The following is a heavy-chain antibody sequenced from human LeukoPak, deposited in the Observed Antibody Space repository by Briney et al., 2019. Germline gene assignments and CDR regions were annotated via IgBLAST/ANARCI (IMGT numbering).Heavy chain of an antibody. CDR2: INTDGSST. D-gene: IGHD3-3*01. J-gene: IGHJ4*02. Sequence: GGSLRFSCAASGFTFRSYWMHWVRQAPGKGLVWVSRINTDGSSTNYADSVKGRFTISRDNAKNTLYLQMNSLRAEDTAVYYCATISFLEWLHWGQGTLVTVSS. V-gene: IGHV3-74*01. CDR1: GFTFRSYW. CDR3: ATISFLEWLH.